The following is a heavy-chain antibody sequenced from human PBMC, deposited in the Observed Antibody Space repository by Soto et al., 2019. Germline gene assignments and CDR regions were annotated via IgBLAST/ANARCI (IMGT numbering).Heavy chain of an antibody. CDR2: IWYDGSNK. J-gene: IGHJ6*02. Sequence: QVQLVESGGGVVQPGRSLRLSCAASGFTFSSYGMHWVRQAPGKGLEWVAVIWYDGSNKYYADSVKGRFTISRDNSKNTLYLQMNSLSAEDTAVYYCAREGYSYGYYYYYGMDVWGQGTTVTVSS. D-gene: IGHD5-18*01. V-gene: IGHV3-33*01. CDR3: AREGYSYGYYYYYGMDV. CDR1: GFTFSSYG.